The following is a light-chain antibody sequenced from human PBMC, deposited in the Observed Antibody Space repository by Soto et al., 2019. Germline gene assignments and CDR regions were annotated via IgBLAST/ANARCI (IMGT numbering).Light chain of an antibody. V-gene: IGKV1-39*01. Sequence: DIQMTQSPSSLSASVGDRVTITCRASQNINNFLIWYQHKPGKAPKLLIYSASNLRSGVPSRFSGGGSGTEFTLTISSLQPEDFATYYCQQSYNTRPGTFGQGTKLEIK. J-gene: IGKJ2*02. CDR1: QNINNF. CDR2: SAS. CDR3: QQSYNTRPGT.